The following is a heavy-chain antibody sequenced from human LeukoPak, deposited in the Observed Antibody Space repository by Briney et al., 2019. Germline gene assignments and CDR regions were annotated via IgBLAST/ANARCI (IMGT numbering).Heavy chain of an antibody. V-gene: IGHV3-30*04. CDR2: ISHDVKTT. D-gene: IGHD3-10*01. CDR3: VKEAYYGWGSSPTFYFDY. J-gene: IGHJ4*02. Sequence: GKSLRLSCVASGFSFSDSVIHWVRQAPGKGLERVAVISHDVKTTYYADSAKGRFTISRDNSRNTVFLQMNRLRPEDTAVYYCVKEAYYGWGSSPTFYFDYWGQGTRVTVSS. CDR1: GFSFSDSV.